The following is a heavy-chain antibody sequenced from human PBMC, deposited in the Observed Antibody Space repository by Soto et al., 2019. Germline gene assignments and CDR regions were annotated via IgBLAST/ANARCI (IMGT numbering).Heavy chain of an antibody. D-gene: IGHD4-17*01. CDR2: IYYSGST. CDR3: ARSDYGGGFDY. V-gene: IGHV4-59*01. Sequence: SETLSLTCTVSGGSISSYYWSRIRQPPGKGLEWIGYIYYSGSTNYNPSLKSRVTISVDTSKNQFSLKLSSVTAADTAVYYCARSDYGGGFDYWGQGTLVTVSS. CDR1: GGSISSYY. J-gene: IGHJ4*02.